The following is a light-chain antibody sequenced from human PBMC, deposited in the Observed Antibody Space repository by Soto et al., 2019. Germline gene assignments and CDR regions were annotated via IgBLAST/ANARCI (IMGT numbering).Light chain of an antibody. J-gene: IGKJ3*01. V-gene: IGKV3-11*01. CDR2: DAS. Sequence: EIVLTQSPATLSLSPGERATLSCRASQSVSSYLAWYQQKPGQAPRLLIYDASNRATGIPARFSGSESGTDFNLTISSLEPEDFAVYYCQQRSNWPLFTFGPGTKVDIK. CDR1: QSVSSY. CDR3: QQRSNWPLFT.